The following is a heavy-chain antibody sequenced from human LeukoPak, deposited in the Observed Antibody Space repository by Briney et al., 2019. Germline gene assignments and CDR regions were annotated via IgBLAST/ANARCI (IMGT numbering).Heavy chain of an antibody. V-gene: IGHV1-2*02. J-gene: IGHJ4*02. D-gene: IGHD6-19*01. Sequence: ASVKVSCKASGYTFTAYYIHWVRQAPRQGLEWLGWISPNSGATKSAQKFQGRVTMTSDTSISTAYMELSRLTSDDTAVYYCARLGSGWFHFDYWGQGTLVTVSS. CDR3: ARLGSGWFHFDY. CDR1: GYTFTAYY. CDR2: ISPNSGAT.